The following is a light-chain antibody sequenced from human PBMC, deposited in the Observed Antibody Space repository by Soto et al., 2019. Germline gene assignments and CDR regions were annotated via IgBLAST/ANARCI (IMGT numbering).Light chain of an antibody. J-gene: IGKJ2*01. Sequence: DIQMTQSPSTLSASVGDRVTITCRASQSISSWLAWYQQKPGKAPKLLIYKASSLESGVPSRFSGSGSGTEFTLTTSSLQPDDFATYYCQQSNSFHMYTFGQGTKVDIK. V-gene: IGKV1-5*03. CDR3: QQSNSFHMYT. CDR1: QSISSW. CDR2: KAS.